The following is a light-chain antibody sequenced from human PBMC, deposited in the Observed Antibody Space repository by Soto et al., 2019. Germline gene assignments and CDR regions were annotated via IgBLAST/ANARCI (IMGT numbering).Light chain of an antibody. Sequence: DIQMTQSPSSLSASVGDRVTITCRASQPISNYLNWYQQKAGEPPKVLIFGASSLQSGVPSKFSGSGYGTDFTLIINNLHPDDFETYYCQQTHAVPLTFGQGTRLEIK. CDR1: QPISNY. CDR3: QQTHAVPLT. CDR2: GAS. J-gene: IGKJ5*01. V-gene: IGKV1-39*01.